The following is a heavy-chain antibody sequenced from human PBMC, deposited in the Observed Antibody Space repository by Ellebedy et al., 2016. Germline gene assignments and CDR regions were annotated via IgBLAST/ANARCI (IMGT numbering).Heavy chain of an antibody. CDR1: GGSIRIPNW. CDR3: ARSPDVMAGYLDS. CDR2: IYLSGST. V-gene: IGHV4-4*02. D-gene: IGHD6-19*01. Sequence: SETLSLTCAVSGGSIRIPNWWSWVRQPPGKGLEWIGEIYLSGSTDYNPSLQSRVTFSVDTSRNQFSLRLSSVTAADTAIYYCARSPDVMAGYLDSWGQGTLVTVSS. J-gene: IGHJ4*02.